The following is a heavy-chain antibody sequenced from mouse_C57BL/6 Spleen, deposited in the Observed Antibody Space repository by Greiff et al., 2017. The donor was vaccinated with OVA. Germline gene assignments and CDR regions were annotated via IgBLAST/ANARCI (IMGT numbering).Heavy chain of an antibody. D-gene: IGHD4-1*01. J-gene: IGHJ3*01. CDR2: ISSGSSTI. CDR1: GFTFSDYG. Sequence: EVMLVESGGGLVKPGGSLKLSCAASGFTFSDYGMHWVRQAPEKGLEWVAYISSGSSTIYYADTVKGRFTISRDNAKNTLFLQMTSLRSEDTAMYYCARPLGQTWFAYWGQGTLVTVSA. V-gene: IGHV5-17*01. CDR3: ARPLGQTWFAY.